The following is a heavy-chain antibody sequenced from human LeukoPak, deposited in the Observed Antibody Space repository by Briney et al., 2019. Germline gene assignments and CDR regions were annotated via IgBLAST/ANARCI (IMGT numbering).Heavy chain of an antibody. J-gene: IGHJ4*02. CDR3: AGALTGYSYVN. Sequence: SETLSLTCTVSGGSISSGSYYWSWIRQPAGKGLEWIGRIYTSGSTNYNPSLKSRVTISVDTSKNQFSLKLSSVTAADTAVYYCAGALTGYSYVNWGQGTLVTVSS. V-gene: IGHV4-61*02. D-gene: IGHD5-18*01. CDR2: IYTSGST. CDR1: GGSISSGSYY.